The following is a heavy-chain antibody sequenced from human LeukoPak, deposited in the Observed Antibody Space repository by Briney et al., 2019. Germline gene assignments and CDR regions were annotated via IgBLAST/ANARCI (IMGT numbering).Heavy chain of an antibody. D-gene: IGHD2-21*02. CDR2: ISYDGTNK. V-gene: IGHV3-30-3*01. CDR1: GFTFSSYD. Sequence: GGSLRLSCAASGFTFSSYDLHWVRQALGKGLEWVALISYDGTNKYYADSVKGRFTLSRDNSKDTVILQMNSLRPEDTAIYYCVRERVTGTGIVSAFTIWGQGTLVTVSS. CDR3: VRERVTGTGIVSAFTI. J-gene: IGHJ3*02.